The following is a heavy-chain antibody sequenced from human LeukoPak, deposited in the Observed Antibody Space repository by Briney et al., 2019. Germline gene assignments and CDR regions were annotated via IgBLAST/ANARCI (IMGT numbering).Heavy chain of an antibody. D-gene: IGHD1-26*01. CDR3: ARDEGATRFGDAFDI. V-gene: IGHV1-18*01. CDR2: ISAYNGNT. Sequence: ASVKVSCKASGYTFTNYGISWVRQAPGQGLEWMGWISAYNGNTNYAQKLQGRVTMTTDTSTSTAYMELRSLRSDDTAVYYCARDEGATRFGDAFDIWGQGTIVTVSS. CDR1: GYTFTNYG. J-gene: IGHJ3*02.